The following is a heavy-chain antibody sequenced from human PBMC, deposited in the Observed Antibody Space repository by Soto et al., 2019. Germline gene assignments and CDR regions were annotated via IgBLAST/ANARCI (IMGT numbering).Heavy chain of an antibody. V-gene: IGHV3-48*01. D-gene: IGHD2-15*01. J-gene: IGHJ4*02. Sequence: EVHLVESGGGLVQPGGSLRLSCAASGFTFSSYSMNWVRQAPGKGLEWVSYISSGSSTLYYADSVKGRFTIPRDNAKNSLYLQMNSRRAEDTAVYYCGRGPGGTFDYWGQGTLVTVSS. CDR2: ISSGSSTL. CDR3: GRGPGGTFDY. CDR1: GFTFSSYS.